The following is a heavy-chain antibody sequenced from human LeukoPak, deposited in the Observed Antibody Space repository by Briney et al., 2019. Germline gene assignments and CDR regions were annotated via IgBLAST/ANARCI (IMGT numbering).Heavy chain of an antibody. CDR1: GLTFSSYA. CDR2: ISGSGGST. V-gene: IGHV3-23*01. Sequence: PGASLRLSCAASGLTFSSYAMSWVRQAPGKGLEWVSAISGSGGSTYYADSVKGRFTISRDNSKNTLYLQTNSLRAEDTAVYYCAKGRSAFDIWGQGTMVTVSS. CDR3: AKGRSAFDI. J-gene: IGHJ3*02. D-gene: IGHD1-14*01.